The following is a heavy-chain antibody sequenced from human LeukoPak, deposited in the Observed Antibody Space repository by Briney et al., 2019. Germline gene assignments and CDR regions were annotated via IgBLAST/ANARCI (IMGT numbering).Heavy chain of an antibody. CDR1: GFTFSSYA. J-gene: IGHJ4*02. CDR3: ASGRIKQLAPFDY. Sequence: GGSLRLSCAASGFTFSSYAMHWVRQAPGKGLEWGAVISYDGSNKYYADSVKGRFTISRDNSKNTLYLQMNSLRAEDTAVYYCASGRIKQLAPFDYWGQGTLVTVSS. D-gene: IGHD6-6*01. CDR2: ISYDGSNK. V-gene: IGHV3-30*01.